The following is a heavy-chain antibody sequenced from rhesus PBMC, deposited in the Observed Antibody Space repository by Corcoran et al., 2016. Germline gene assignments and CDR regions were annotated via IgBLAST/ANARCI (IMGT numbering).Heavy chain of an antibody. CDR2: FSGSSGST. CDR3: ARDLGPEDNSLDV. V-gene: IGHV4-173*01. Sequence: QLQLQESGPGLVKPSETLSLSCAVSCGSIRRNYWSWIRQPPGKGLEGIGRFSGSSGSTDYHPSLKSRVTISTDTSKNQFSLKLSSVSAADTAVYYCARDLGPEDNSLDVWGRGLLVTVSS. D-gene: IGHD3-34*01. J-gene: IGHJ5-2*02. CDR1: CGSIRRNY.